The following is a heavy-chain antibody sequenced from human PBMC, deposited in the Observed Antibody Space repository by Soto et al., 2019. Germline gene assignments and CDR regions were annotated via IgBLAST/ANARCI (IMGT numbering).Heavy chain of an antibody. D-gene: IGHD1-1*01. J-gene: IGHJ2*01. CDR3: AIFFFQAEDGIRGTVPVSAFLLNRSSDL. Sequence: WVAVISYDGSNKYYADSVKGRLTISRDNSKNTLYLQMNSLRAEDTAVYYCAIFFFQAEDGIRGTVPVSAFLLNRSSDL. CDR2: ISYDGSNK. V-gene: IGHV3-30-3*01.